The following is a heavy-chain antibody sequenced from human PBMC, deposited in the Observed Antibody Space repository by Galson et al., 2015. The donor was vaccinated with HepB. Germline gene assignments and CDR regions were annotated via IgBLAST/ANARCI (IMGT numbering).Heavy chain of an antibody. CDR3: AGGLNTYFDY. Sequence: CAISGDSVSSNSAAWNWIRQSPSRGLEWLGRTYYRSKWYTDYAISVKGRITINADTSKNQFSLQLKSVTPEDTAVYFCAGGLNTYFDYWGLGTLVTVSS. CDR1: GDSVSSNSAA. V-gene: IGHV6-1*01. J-gene: IGHJ4*02. D-gene: IGHD2/OR15-2a*01. CDR2: TYYRSKWYT.